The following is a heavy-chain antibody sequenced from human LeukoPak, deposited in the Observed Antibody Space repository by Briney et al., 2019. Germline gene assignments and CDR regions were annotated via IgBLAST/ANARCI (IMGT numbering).Heavy chain of an antibody. J-gene: IGHJ5*02. CDR1: GGSISSYY. CDR3: ARFYRFRFDP. CDR2: IYISGTT. V-gene: IGHV4-4*07. Sequence: PSETLSLICTVSGGSISSYYWSWIRQPAGKGLEWIGRIYISGTTNYNPSLKSRVTISADTSKNQFSLKLSSVTAADTGVYYCARFYRFRFDPWGQGTLVTVSS. D-gene: IGHD3-16*02.